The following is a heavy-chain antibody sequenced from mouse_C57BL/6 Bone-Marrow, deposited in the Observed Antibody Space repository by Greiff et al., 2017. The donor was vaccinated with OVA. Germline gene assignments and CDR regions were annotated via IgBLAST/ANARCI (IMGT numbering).Heavy chain of an antibody. CDR2: ISYDGSN. V-gene: IGHV3-6*01. D-gene: IGHD6-1*01. Sequence: EVQLQESGPGLVQPSQSLSLTCSVTGYSITSGYYWNWIRQFPGNQLEWMGYISYDGSNNYNPSLKNRISITRDTSKNQFFLKLKSVTTEDTATYYCARRVRRRGYYFDYWGQGTTLTVSS. CDR1: GYSITSGYY. J-gene: IGHJ2*01. CDR3: ARRVRRRGYYFDY.